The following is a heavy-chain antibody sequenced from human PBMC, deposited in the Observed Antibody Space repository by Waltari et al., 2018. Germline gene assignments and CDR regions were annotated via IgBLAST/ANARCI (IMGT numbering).Heavy chain of an antibody. J-gene: IGHJ4*02. Sequence: QVQLVQSGAEVKKPGSSVKVSCKASGGTFSSYAISWVRQAPGQGLEWMGGIIPSFGTANYAQKFQGRVTITADDSTSTAYMELSSLRSEDTAVYYCARGASTFRLSPLVYWGQGTLVTVSS. CDR2: IIPSFGTA. CDR1: GGTFSSYA. D-gene: IGHD2-15*01. V-gene: IGHV1-69*13. CDR3: ARGASTFRLSPLVY.